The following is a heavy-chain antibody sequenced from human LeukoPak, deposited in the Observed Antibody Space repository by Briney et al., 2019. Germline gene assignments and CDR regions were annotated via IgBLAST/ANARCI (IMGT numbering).Heavy chain of an antibody. CDR1: GFTFSGYS. D-gene: IGHD2-15*01. Sequence: GGSLRLSCAASGFTFSGYSINWVRQAPGKGLEWVSSISSSSSYIYYADSVKGRFTISRDNAKNSLYLQMNSLRAEDTAVYYCAREDNRSGVGCPFDYWGQGTLVTVSS. CDR3: AREDNRSGVGCPFDY. CDR2: ISSSSSYI. V-gene: IGHV3-21*01. J-gene: IGHJ4*02.